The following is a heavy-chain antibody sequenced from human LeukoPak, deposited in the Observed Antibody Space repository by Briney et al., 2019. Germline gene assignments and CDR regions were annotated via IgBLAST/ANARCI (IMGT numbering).Heavy chain of an antibody. CDR3: ARDYIVGATNFDS. J-gene: IGHJ4*02. D-gene: IGHD1-26*01. Sequence: GGSLRLSCAVSGFSFSSYWMSCVRQAPGKGLEWVANIKQDGSEKYYVDSVKGRFTISRDNAKNSLYLQMNSLRAEDTAVYYCARDYIVGATNFDSWGQGSLVTVSS. CDR1: GFSFSSYW. V-gene: IGHV3-7*01. CDR2: IKQDGSEK.